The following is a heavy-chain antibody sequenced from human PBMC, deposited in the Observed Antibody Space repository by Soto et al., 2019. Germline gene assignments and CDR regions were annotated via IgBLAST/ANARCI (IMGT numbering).Heavy chain of an antibody. J-gene: IGHJ5*02. D-gene: IGHD3-22*01. CDR1: GDSVSSGTYY. CDR2: VYHSGST. CDR3: ARVSCDYDTSGYGVGWFDP. V-gene: IGHV4-61*01. Sequence: PSETLSLTCTVSGDSVSSGTYYWSWIRQPSGKGLEWIGNVYHSGSTKYNPSLKSPVTISVDTSKNQFSLELNFVTAADTAVYYCARVSCDYDTSGYGVGWFDPWRQGALATVS.